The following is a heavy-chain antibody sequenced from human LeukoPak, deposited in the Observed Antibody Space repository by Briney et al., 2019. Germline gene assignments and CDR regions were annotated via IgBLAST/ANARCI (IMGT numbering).Heavy chain of an antibody. CDR1: GFTFSSYA. J-gene: IGHJ4*02. V-gene: IGHV3-23*01. Sequence: GGSLRLSCTASGFTFSSYAMSWVRQAPGNGLEWVSGIIGSGSSTYYADSVKGRFTISRDNSKNMLYLQVNSLRAEDRAVYYCAKGATPLDYGGNSVYWGQGTLVTVSS. CDR3: AKGATPLDYGGNSVY. CDR2: IIGSGSST. D-gene: IGHD4-17*01.